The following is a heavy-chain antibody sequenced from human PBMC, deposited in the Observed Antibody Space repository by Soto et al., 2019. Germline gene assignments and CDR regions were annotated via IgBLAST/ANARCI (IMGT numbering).Heavy chain of an antibody. D-gene: IGHD4-17*01. Sequence: SVKVSCKASGGTFSSYSISWVRQAPGQGLEWMGGIIPIFGTANYAQKFQGRVTITADESTSTAYMELSSLRSEDTAVYYCARVGYGDPLYYFYYWGQGTLVTVSS. CDR3: ARVGYGDPLYYFYY. CDR2: IIPIFGTA. CDR1: GGTFSSYS. J-gene: IGHJ4*02. V-gene: IGHV1-69*13.